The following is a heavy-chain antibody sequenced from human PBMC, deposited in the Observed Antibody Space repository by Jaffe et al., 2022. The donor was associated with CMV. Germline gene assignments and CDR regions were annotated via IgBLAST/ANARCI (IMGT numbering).Heavy chain of an antibody. D-gene: IGHD4-17*01. V-gene: IGHV3-15*01. J-gene: IGHJ6*02. CDR3: TTDPDGDYDYGMDV. Sequence: EVQLVESGGGLVKPGGSLRLSCAASGFTFSNAWMSWVRQAPGKGLEWVGRIKSKTDGGTTDYAAPVKGRFTISRDDSKNTLYLQMNSLKTEDTAVYYCTTDPDGDYDYGMDVWGQGTTVTVSS. CDR1: GFTFSNAW. CDR2: IKSKTDGGTT.